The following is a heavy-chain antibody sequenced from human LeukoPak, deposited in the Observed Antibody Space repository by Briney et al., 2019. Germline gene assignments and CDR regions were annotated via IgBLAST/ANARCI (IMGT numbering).Heavy chain of an antibody. CDR1: GYTFTGHF. CDR2: IIPIFGTA. CDR3: AILRGSGGNY. Sequence: EASVKVSCKTSGYTFTGHFIHWVRQAPGQGLEWMGGIIPIFGTANYAQKFQGRVTITADESTSTAYMELSSLRSEDTAVYYCAILRGSGGNYWGQGTLVTVSS. V-gene: IGHV1-69*13. J-gene: IGHJ4*02. D-gene: IGHD3-16*01.